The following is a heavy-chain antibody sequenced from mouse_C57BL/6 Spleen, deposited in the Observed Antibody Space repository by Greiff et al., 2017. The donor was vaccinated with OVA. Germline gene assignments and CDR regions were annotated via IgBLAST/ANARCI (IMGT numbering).Heavy chain of an antibody. V-gene: IGHV1-69*01. CDR2: IDPSDSYT. CDR1: GYTFTSYW. J-gene: IGHJ3*01. D-gene: IGHD2-4*01. CDR3: ARNYDYAGFAY. Sequence: QVQLQQPGAELVMPGASVKLSCKASGYTFTSYWMHWVKQRPGQGLEWIGEIDPSDSYTNYNQKFKGKSTLTVDKSSSTAYMQLSSLTSEDSAVDYCARNYDYAGFAYWGQGTLVTVSA.